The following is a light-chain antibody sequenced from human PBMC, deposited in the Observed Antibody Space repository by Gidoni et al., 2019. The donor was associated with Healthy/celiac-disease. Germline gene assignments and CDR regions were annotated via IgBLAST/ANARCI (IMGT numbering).Light chain of an antibody. J-gene: IGLJ1*01. CDR3: HSYDSSLRGYV. V-gene: IGLV1-40*01. CDR1: SSKSGAGYD. Sequence: QSVLTQPPSVSGAPGQQCTISCTGSSSKSGAGYDVHWYQQLSGTAPKHLNNGNSNRHAGVPYRFSGSKSGTSASLAITWLQAEDEADYYCHSYDSSLRGYVFGTGTKVTVL. CDR2: GNS.